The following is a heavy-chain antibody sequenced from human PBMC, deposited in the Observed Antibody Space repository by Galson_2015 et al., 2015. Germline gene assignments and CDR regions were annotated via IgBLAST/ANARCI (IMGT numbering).Heavy chain of an antibody. J-gene: IGHJ3*02. CDR2: TYYRSKWYN. CDR1: GDRVSSNSAA. V-gene: IGHV6-1*01. D-gene: IGHD3-22*01. CDR3: ARASITMIVVVAHAFDI. Sequence: CAISGDRVSSNSAAWNWIRQSPSRGLEWLGRTYYRSKWYNDYAVSVKSRITISPDTSKNQFSLQLNSVTPEDTAVYYCARASITMIVVVAHAFDIWGQGTLVAVSS.